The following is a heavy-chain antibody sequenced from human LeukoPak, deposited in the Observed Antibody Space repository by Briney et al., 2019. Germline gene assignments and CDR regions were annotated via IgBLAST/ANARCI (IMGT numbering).Heavy chain of an antibody. Sequence: GGSLRLSCAASGFTFSGYWMSWVRQAPGKGLEWVSYISSSSSTIYYADSVKGRFTISRDNAKNSLYLQMNSLRAEDTAVYYCAYQGEFRAFDYWGQGTLVTVSS. V-gene: IGHV3-48*01. CDR3: AYQGEFRAFDY. J-gene: IGHJ4*02. CDR2: ISSSSSTI. D-gene: IGHD3-10*01. CDR1: GFTFSGYW.